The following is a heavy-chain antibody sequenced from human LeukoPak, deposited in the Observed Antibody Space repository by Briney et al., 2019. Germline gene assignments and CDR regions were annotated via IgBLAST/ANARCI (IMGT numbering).Heavy chain of an antibody. CDR2: ISGSGGST. CDR3: AKDRTTSGWYQYLDY. Sequence: GGSLRLSCAASGFTFNNYAMSWVRQAPGKGLEWVSAISGSGGSTYYADSVKGRFTISRDKSKNTLYLQMNSLRVEDTAIYYCAKDRTTSGWYQYLDYWGQGTLVTVSS. J-gene: IGHJ4*02. D-gene: IGHD6-19*01. CDR1: GFTFNNYA. V-gene: IGHV3-23*01.